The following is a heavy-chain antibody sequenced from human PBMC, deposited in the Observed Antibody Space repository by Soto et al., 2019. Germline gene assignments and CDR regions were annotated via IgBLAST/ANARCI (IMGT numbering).Heavy chain of an antibody. D-gene: IGHD1-26*01. CDR2: ISAYNGNT. CDR1: GYTFTTYG. V-gene: IGHV1-18*04. CDR3: ARNGMEWELLSYYFYGMDV. J-gene: IGHJ6*02. Sequence: QVQLVQSGAEVKKPGASVKVSCKASGYTFTTYGISWVRQAPGQGLEWMGWISAYNGNTNYAQKLQGRVTMTTDTATSTAYMELRWLSSDDTAVYCCARNGMEWELLSYYFYGMDVWGQGPTVTVSS.